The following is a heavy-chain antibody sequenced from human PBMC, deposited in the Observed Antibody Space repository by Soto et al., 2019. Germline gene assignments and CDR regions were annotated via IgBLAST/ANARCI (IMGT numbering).Heavy chain of an antibody. CDR1: GYTFTSYA. CDR3: ARDAARDSYWPSNWFDP. D-gene: IGHD4-4*01. CDR2: INADNGYT. Sequence: QVQLVQSGAEVKKPGASVKVSCKASGYTFTSYAMHWVRQAPGQSLAGMGWINADNGYTKYSQKFQARVTITRDIAANTANMELSSLRSEDTAVYYCARDAARDSYWPSNWFDPGGQGTLVTVSS. V-gene: IGHV1-3*01. J-gene: IGHJ5*02.